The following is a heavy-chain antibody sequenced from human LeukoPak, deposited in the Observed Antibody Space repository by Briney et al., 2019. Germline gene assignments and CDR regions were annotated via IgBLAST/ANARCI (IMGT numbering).Heavy chain of an antibody. CDR3: ARVSSSWTNWFDP. J-gene: IGHJ5*02. V-gene: IGHV4-61*01. D-gene: IGHD6-13*01. CDR2: IYYSGST. Sequence: SETLSLTCTVSDFFISSSYYWSWIRQPPGKGLEWIGYIYYSGSTNYNPSLKSRVTISVDTSKNQFSLKLSSVTAADTAVYYCARVSSSWTNWFDPWGQGTLVTVSS. CDR1: DFFISSSYY.